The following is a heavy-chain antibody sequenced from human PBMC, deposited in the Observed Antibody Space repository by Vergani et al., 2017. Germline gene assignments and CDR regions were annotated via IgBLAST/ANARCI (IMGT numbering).Heavy chain of an antibody. CDR3: ARGASGDYVSSFDY. V-gene: IGHV3-30*03. J-gene: IGHJ4*02. CDR2: ISYDGTQK. Sequence: QVHLVESGGGVVQPGRSLRLSCVVSGFTSSYYSMHWVRQAPGKGLEWVAVISYDGTQKYYADSVKGRFTISRDNSKSTLYLQMNSLRTEDTAVYYCARGASGDYVSSFDYWGQGTLVTVSS. D-gene: IGHD4-17*01. CDR1: GFTSSYYS.